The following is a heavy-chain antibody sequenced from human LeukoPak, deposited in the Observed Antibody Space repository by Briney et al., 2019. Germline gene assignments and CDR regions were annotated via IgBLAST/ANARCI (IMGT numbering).Heavy chain of an antibody. CDR2: IYYSGST. J-gene: IGHJ6*02. D-gene: IGHD3-10*01. V-gene: IGHV4-59*01. Sequence: PSETLSLTCTVSGGSINSYYWSWIRQPPGKGLEWIGYIYYSGSTNYNPSLKSRVTISVDTSKNQFSLKLSSVTAADTAVYYCARGGREFDYGMDVWAKGPRSPSP. CDR3: ARGGREFDYGMDV. CDR1: GGSINSYY.